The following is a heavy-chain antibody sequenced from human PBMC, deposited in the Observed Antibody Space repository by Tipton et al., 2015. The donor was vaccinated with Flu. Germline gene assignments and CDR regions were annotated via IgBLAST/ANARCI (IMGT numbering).Heavy chain of an antibody. CDR1: GFTFSSYW. Sequence: SLRLSCAASGFTFSSYWMSWVRQAPGKGLEWVANIKQDGSEKYYVDSVKGRFTISRDNAKNSLYVQMSSLRAEDTAVYYCARVTRGSYTAFDIWGQGTMVTVSS. V-gene: IGHV3-7*01. D-gene: IGHD1-26*01. CDR3: ARVTRGSYTAFDI. CDR2: IKQDGSEK. J-gene: IGHJ3*02.